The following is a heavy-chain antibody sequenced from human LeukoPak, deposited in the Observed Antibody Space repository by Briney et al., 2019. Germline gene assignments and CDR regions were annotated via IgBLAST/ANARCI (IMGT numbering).Heavy chain of an antibody. Sequence: GASVKVSCKASGYTFTDYYVHWVRLVPGQGLEWMGRISPNSAATNYAEKFRGRVTMARDTSISTVYMEMSSLRSDDTAVYYCARDLWGWGADYLDYWGQGTLVTVSS. CDR1: GYTFTDYY. D-gene: IGHD4/OR15-4a*01. CDR2: ISPNSAAT. J-gene: IGHJ4*02. V-gene: IGHV1-2*06. CDR3: ARDLWGWGADYLDY.